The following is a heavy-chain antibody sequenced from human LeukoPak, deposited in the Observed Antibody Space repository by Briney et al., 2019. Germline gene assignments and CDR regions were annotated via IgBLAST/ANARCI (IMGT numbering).Heavy chain of an antibody. Sequence: GGSLRLSCAASGYTFSIFAMSWVRRAPGKGLEWVSTISGSGHNTHYADSVKGRFTISRDNSENTVYLQMNSLRAEDTAVYYCADPGGSGAQFDLWGRGTLLTVSS. D-gene: IGHD3-10*01. CDR2: ISGSGHNT. V-gene: IGHV3-23*01. CDR1: GYTFSIFA. CDR3: ADPGGSGAQFDL. J-gene: IGHJ2*01.